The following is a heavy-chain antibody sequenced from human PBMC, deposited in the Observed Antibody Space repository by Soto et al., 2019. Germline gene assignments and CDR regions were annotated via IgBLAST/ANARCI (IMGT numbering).Heavy chain of an antibody. CDR2: ISYDGSNK. J-gene: IGHJ2*01. CDR3: ARDPFWGTAMVLWYFDL. Sequence: QVQLVESGGGVVQPGRSLRLSCAASGFTFSSYAMHWVRQAPGKGLEWVAVISYDGSNKYYADSVKGRFTSSRDNSKNTLYLQMNSLRAEDTAVYYCARDPFWGTAMVLWYFDLWGRGTLVTVSS. D-gene: IGHD5-18*01. CDR1: GFTFSSYA. V-gene: IGHV3-30-3*01.